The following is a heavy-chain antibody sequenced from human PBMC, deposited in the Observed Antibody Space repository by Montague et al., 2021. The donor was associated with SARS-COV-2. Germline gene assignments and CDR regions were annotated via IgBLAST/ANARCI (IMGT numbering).Heavy chain of an antibody. D-gene: IGHD3-10*01. CDR2: INHSANT. V-gene: IGHV4-34*01. J-gene: IGHJ6*02. CDR1: GGSLCGYY. Sequence: SETLSLTCTVHGGSLCGYYWSWIRQPPEKGLEWIGEINHSANTKYNPSLKSPVTISIDTSKNQFSLKMTSVTAADTATYYCASGIYPSGSYYNRYYYGLNIWGPGTTVIVSS. CDR3: ASGIYPSGSYYNRYYYGLNI.